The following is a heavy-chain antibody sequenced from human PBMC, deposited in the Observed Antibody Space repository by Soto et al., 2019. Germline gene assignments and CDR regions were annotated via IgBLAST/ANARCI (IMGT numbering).Heavy chain of an antibody. CDR2: IYYSGST. J-gene: IGHJ6*02. V-gene: IGHV4-30-4*01. D-gene: IGHD5-12*01. CDR3: ARAWLQLYYYGMDV. Sequence: GPGPGYTSETLSLTCTVSGGSISSGDYYWSWIRQPPGKGLEWIGYIYYSGSTYYNPSLKSRVTISVDTSKNQFSLKLSSVTAADTAVYYCARAWLQLYYYGMDVWGQGTTVTVSS. CDR1: GGSISSGDYY.